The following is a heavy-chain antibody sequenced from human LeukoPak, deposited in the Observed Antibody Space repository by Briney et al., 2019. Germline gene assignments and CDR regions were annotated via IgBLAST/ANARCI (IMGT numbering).Heavy chain of an antibody. V-gene: IGHV4-30-4*01. CDR1: GGSISSGDYY. CDR3: ARPYYYDSRIDP. D-gene: IGHD3-22*01. Sequence: PSETLSLTCTVSGGSISSGDYYWSWIPQPPGKGLEWIAYMYYSGSTYYNPSLKSRVTMSADTSKNQLSLKLSSVTAADTAVYCARPYYYDSRIDPWSQGILVTVSS. CDR2: MYYSGST. J-gene: IGHJ5*02.